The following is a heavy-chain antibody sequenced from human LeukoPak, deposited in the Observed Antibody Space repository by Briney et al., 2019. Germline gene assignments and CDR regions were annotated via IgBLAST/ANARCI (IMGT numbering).Heavy chain of an antibody. CDR3: ARGNSGYDYAFDI. CDR2: IYYSGST. Sequence: SETLSLTCTVFGGSISSYYWSWIRQPPGKGLEWIGFIYYSGSTNYNPSLKSRVTISLDTSKNQFSLRVSSVTSADTAVYYCARGNSGYDYAFDIWGQGTMVTVSS. V-gene: IGHV4-59*01. J-gene: IGHJ3*02. CDR1: GGSISSYY. D-gene: IGHD5-12*01.